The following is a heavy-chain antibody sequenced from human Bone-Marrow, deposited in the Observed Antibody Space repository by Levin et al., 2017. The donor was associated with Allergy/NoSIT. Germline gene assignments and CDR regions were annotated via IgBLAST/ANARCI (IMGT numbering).Heavy chain of an antibody. CDR3: ARGVYGVAVYYYGMDV. V-gene: IGHV1-69*13. Sequence: ASVKVSCKASGGTFSSYAISWVRQAPGQGLEWMGGIIPIFGTANYAQKFQGRVTITADESTSTAYMELSSLRSEDTAVYYCARGVYGVAVYYYGMDVWGQGTTVTVSS. D-gene: IGHD3-3*01. J-gene: IGHJ6*02. CDR2: IIPIFGTA. CDR1: GGTFSSYA.